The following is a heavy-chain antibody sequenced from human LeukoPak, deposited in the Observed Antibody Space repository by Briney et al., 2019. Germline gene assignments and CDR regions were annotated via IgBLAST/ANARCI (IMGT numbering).Heavy chain of an antibody. CDR2: IIPIFGTA. J-gene: IGHJ3*02. CDR1: GGTFISYA. Sequence: SVKVSCKASGGTFISYAISWVRQASGQGLEWMGRIIPIFGTANYAQKFQGRVTITTDESTSTAYMELSSLRSEDTAVYYCARDQAITMIVDRAFDIWGQGTMVTVSS. D-gene: IGHD3-22*01. CDR3: ARDQAITMIVDRAFDI. V-gene: IGHV1-69*05.